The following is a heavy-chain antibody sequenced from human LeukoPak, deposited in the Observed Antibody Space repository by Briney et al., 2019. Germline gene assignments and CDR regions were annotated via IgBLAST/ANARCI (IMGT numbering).Heavy chain of an antibody. J-gene: IGHJ4*02. V-gene: IGHV3-30*02. CDR2: IKPDGSNK. CDR1: GFTFSSYG. Sequence: VGSLRLSCAASGFTFSSYGMHWVRQAPGKGLEWVALIKPDGSNKYYADSVKGRFTIPRDNSKNTLHLQMNSLRAEDTAVYYCARSRAFDYWGQGTLVTVS. CDR3: ARSRAFDY. D-gene: IGHD2/OR15-2a*01.